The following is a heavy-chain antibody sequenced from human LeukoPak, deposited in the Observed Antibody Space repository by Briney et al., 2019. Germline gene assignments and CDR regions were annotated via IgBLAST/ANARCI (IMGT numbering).Heavy chain of an antibody. J-gene: IGHJ4*02. CDR2: IYYSGSA. V-gene: IGHV4-59*01. Sequence: SETLSLTCTVSGGSISSYQWSWIRQPPGKGLEWIGNIYYSGSANYNPSLQSRVIISVDTSKNQFSLNLSPVLAADTALYYCARDRYYYGSGSLHLDYWGQGTLVTVSS. CDR3: ARDRYYYGSGSLHLDY. CDR1: GGSISSYQ. D-gene: IGHD3-10*01.